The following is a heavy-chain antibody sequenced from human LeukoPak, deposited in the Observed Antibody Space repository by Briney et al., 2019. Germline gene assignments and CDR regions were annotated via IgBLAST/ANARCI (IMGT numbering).Heavy chain of an antibody. Sequence: SETLSLTCTVSGGSISSGSYYWSWIRQPAGKGLEWIGRIYTSGSTNYNPSLKSRVTISVDTSKNQFSLKLSSVTAADTAVYYCARLMVRGASYYYYYYMDVWGKGTTVTISS. CDR3: ARLMVRGASYYYYYYMDV. J-gene: IGHJ6*03. CDR2: IYTSGST. CDR1: GGSISSGSYY. D-gene: IGHD3-10*01. V-gene: IGHV4-61*02.